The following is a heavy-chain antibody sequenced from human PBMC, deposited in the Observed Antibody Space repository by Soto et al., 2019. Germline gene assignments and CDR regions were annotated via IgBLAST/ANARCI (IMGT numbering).Heavy chain of an antibody. CDR3: VKGYWKGDV. CDR2: ISGSGGSI. V-gene: IGHV3-23*01. J-gene: IGHJ6*02. D-gene: IGHD1-1*01. Sequence: EVQLLESGGGLVQPGGSLRLSCAASGFTFSTYAMNWVRQAPGNGLEWVSAISGSGGSIHYADSGTGRFTISRDNSKNTLYLQMNSLRDEDTAVYHCVKGYWKGDVWGQGTTVTVSS. CDR1: GFTFSTYA.